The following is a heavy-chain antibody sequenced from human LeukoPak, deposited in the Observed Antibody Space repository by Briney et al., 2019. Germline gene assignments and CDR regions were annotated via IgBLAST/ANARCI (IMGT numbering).Heavy chain of an antibody. J-gene: IGHJ4*02. CDR2: IKQDGSEK. D-gene: IGHD6-13*01. CDR1: GFTFSSYW. V-gene: IGHV3-7*01. CDR3: ARDWQQLVFDY. Sequence: GGSLRLSCAASGFTFSSYWMSWVRQAPGKGLEWVANIKQDGSEKYYVDSVKGRFTISRDNSKNTLYLQMNSLRAEDTAVYYCARDWQQLVFDYWGQGTLVTVSS.